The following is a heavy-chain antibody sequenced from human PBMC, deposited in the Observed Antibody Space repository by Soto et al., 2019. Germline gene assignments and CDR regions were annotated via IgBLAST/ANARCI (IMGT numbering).Heavy chain of an antibody. V-gene: IGHV1-18*01. Sequence: QVQLVQSGDEVKKPGASVKVSCKASGYIFVNYGIAWVRQAPGQGLEWMGWISPYTGNTHSATQVQGRLTVTTGTSTSTAYMDLGSLTSDDTAVYYCVMVDNYVTPTPQDVWGQGTTVTVSS. CDR2: ISPYTGNT. D-gene: IGHD3-16*01. CDR1: GYIFVNYG. CDR3: VMVDNYVTPTPQDV. J-gene: IGHJ6*02.